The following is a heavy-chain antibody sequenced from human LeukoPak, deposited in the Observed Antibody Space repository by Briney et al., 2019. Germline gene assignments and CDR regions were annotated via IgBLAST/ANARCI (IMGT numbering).Heavy chain of an antibody. J-gene: IGHJ6*02. CDR3: AKDPDRENIVVVVAATYGMDV. D-gene: IGHD2-15*01. CDR1: GFTFSSYA. V-gene: IGHV3-23*01. CDR2: ISGSGGST. Sequence: QPGGSLRLSCAASGFTFSSYAMSWVRQAPGKGLEWVSAISGSGGSTYYAGSVKGRFTISRDNSKNTLYLQMNSLRAEDTAVYYCAKDPDRENIVVVVAATYGMDVWGQGTTVTVSS.